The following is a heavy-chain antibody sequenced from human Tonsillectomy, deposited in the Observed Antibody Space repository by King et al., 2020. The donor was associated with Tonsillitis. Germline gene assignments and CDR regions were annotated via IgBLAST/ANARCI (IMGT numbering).Heavy chain of an antibody. CDR1: GFSFNNAW. CDR3: TPRYCSGTDCYEAYFDY. CDR2: IKSKTDGVTT. D-gene: IGHD2-2*01. Sequence: VQLVESGGGLVKPGGSLRLSCAASGFSFNNAWMSWVRQAPGRGLEWVGRIKSKTDGVTTDYAAPVKGRFNISRDDSKNMLFLQMDRLKTEDTAVYYCTPRYCSGTDCYEAYFDYWGQGTLGTVSS. J-gene: IGHJ4*02. V-gene: IGHV3-15*01.